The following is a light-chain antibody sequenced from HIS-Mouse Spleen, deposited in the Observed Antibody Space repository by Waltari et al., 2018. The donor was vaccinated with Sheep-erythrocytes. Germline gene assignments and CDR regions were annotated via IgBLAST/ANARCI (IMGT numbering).Light chain of an antibody. V-gene: IGLV2-11*01. CDR1: SSDVGGYNY. CDR2: EVS. CDR3: CSYAGSYNHV. J-gene: IGLJ1*01. Sequence: QSALTQPRSVSGSPGQSVTISCTGTSSDVGGYNYLSWYQQHPGKAPKLMIYEVSKRPSGVPDRFSGSKSGNTASLTISGLQAEDEADYYCCSYAGSYNHVFATGTKVTVL.